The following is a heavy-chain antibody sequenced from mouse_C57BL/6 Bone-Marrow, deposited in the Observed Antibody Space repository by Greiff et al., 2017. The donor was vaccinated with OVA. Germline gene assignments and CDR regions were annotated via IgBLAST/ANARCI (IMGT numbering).Heavy chain of an antibody. J-gene: IGHJ4*01. D-gene: IGHD2-5*01. Sequence: VQLQQSGPELVKPGASVKISCKASGYTFTDYYMNWVKQSHGKSLEWIGDINPNNGGTSYNQKFKGKATLTVDKSSSTAYMELRSLTSEDSAVYYCAREGYRNSYAMDCWGEGTSVTVSS. CDR2: INPNNGGT. CDR1: GYTFTDYY. CDR3: AREGYRNSYAMDC. V-gene: IGHV1-26*01.